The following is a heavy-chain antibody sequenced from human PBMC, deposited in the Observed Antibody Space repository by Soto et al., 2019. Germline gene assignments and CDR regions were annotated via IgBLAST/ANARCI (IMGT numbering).Heavy chain of an antibody. Sequence: GGSLRLSCAASGFTFSSYAMHWVRQAPGKGLEWVAVISYDGSNKYYADSVKGRFTISRDNSKNTLYLQMNSLRAEDTAVYYCASHFAYGSGSIDYWGQGTLVTVSS. D-gene: IGHD3-10*01. CDR2: ISYDGSNK. CDR3: ASHFAYGSGSIDY. V-gene: IGHV3-30-3*01. CDR1: GFTFSSYA. J-gene: IGHJ4*02.